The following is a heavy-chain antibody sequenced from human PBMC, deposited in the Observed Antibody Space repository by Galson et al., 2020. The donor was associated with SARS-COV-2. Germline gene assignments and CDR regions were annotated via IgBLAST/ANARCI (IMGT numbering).Heavy chain of an antibody. J-gene: IGHJ3*02. CDR3: ARAFPYTSSWYPKLEAFDI. CDR1: GYTITSYA. D-gene: IGHD6-13*01. CDR2: INAGNGDT. Sequence: ASVKVSCKASGYTITSYALHWVRPAPGPSLEWMGWINAGNGDTKYSQNFQDRVTITTDTAASTASMELSSLRYEDTAVYYCARAFPYTSSWYPKLEAFDIWGQGTMVSVSS. V-gene: IGHV1-3*01.